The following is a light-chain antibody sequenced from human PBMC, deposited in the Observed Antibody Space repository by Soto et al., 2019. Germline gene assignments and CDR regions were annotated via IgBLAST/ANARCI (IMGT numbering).Light chain of an antibody. CDR3: QAYDYSLTASV. Sequence: QSVLTQPPSASGTPGQRVTISCSGSYSNIGSNTVNWYQHLPGTAPKLLIYSTDQRPSGVPDRFSGSKSGTSASLAISGLQSDDEADYYCQAYDYSLTASVFGGGTKLTVL. CDR2: STD. J-gene: IGLJ3*02. V-gene: IGLV1-44*01. CDR1: YSNIGSNT.